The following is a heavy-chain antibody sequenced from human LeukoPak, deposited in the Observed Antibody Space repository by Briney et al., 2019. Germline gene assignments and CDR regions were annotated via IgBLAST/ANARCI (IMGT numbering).Heavy chain of an antibody. CDR2: INSDGSST. V-gene: IGHV3-74*01. CDR3: ARVHDYVWGSYRFNYYFDY. CDR1: GFTFSSYA. Sequence: GGSLRLSCAASGFTFSSYAMSWVRHAPGKGLVWVSRINSDGSSTSYADSVKGRFTISRDNAKNTLYLQMNSLRAEDTAVYYCARVHDYVWGSYRFNYYFDYWGQGTLVTVSS. J-gene: IGHJ4*02. D-gene: IGHD3-16*02.